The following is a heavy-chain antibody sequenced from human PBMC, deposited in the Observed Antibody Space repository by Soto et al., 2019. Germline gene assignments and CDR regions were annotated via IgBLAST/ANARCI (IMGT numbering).Heavy chain of an antibody. Sequence: QVQLVQSGAEVKKPGASVKVSCKASGYTFTSYAMHWVRQAPGQRLEWMGWINAGNGNTKYSQKFQGRVTITRDTSASTAYMELSSLRSEDTAVYYCARGSGGNWAFDIWGQGTMVTVSS. D-gene: IGHD6-19*01. CDR3: ARGSGGNWAFDI. J-gene: IGHJ3*02. CDR2: INAGNGNT. CDR1: GYTFTSYA. V-gene: IGHV1-3*01.